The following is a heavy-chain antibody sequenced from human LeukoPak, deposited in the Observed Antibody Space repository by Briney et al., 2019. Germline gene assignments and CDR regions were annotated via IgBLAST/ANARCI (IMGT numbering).Heavy chain of an antibody. Sequence: PGGSLRLSCAASGVTFSSYSMNWVRQAPGKGLEWVSSISRSTGATYYAGSVKGRFTISRDSAENSLFLQMNSLRDEDTAVYYCARDITISGEIISYYYYYGMDVWGQGTTVTVSS. V-gene: IGHV3-48*02. CDR1: GVTFSSYS. D-gene: IGHD3-3*01. CDR3: ARDITISGEIISYYYYYGMDV. J-gene: IGHJ6*02. CDR2: ISRSTGAT.